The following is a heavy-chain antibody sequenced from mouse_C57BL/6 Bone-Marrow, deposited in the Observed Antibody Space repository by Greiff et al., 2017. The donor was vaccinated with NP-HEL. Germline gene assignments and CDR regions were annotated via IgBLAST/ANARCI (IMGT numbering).Heavy chain of an antibody. CDR3: ARREGLYYFDY. J-gene: IGHJ2*01. D-gene: IGHD3-3*01. Sequence: VQLQQPGAELVKPGASVKLSCKASGYPFTSYWMHWVKQRPGRGLEWIGRIDPYSGGTKYNEKFKSKATLTVDKPSSTAYMQLSSLTSEDSAVYYCARREGLYYFDYWGQGTTLTVSS. CDR1: GYPFTSYW. V-gene: IGHV1-72*01. CDR2: IDPYSGGT.